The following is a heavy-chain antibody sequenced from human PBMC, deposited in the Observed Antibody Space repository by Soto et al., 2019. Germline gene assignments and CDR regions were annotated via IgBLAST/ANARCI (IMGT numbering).Heavy chain of an antibody. V-gene: IGHV3-30*18. CDR2: ISYDGGST. Sequence: QVRLVESGGGVVQPGRSLRLSCADSGFTFGGYGMHWVRQAPGKGLEWVAVISYDGGSTYSADSVKGRFTISRDSSKNTLYLQMINLRVEDTAVYYCAKEAGIAVNGAIDYWGQGTLVTVSS. D-gene: IGHD6-19*01. CDR1: GFTFGGYG. J-gene: IGHJ4*02. CDR3: AKEAGIAVNGAIDY.